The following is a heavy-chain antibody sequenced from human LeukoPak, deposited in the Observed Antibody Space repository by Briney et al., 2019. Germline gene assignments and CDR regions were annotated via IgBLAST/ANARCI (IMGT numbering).Heavy chain of an antibody. V-gene: IGHV3-21*01. CDR2: INSISAFI. Sequence: PGGPLRLSCADSGFTFSRYSMKWLPQAPGKGLEWVSVINSISAFIYYENSVKGRFAISRYNAKNSMYLQMSRRRAEDTAVYYCATSRNVGEHAFDIWGEGTMVTVSS. D-gene: IGHD3-10*02. CDR1: GFTFSRYS. J-gene: IGHJ3*02. CDR3: ATSRNVGEHAFDI.